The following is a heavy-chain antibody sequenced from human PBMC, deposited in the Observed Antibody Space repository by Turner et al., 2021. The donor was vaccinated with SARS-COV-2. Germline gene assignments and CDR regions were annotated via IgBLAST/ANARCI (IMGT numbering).Heavy chain of an antibody. CDR1: GFTFDGYA. J-gene: IGHJ3*02. CDR2: ISWDSSSI. D-gene: IGHD2-15*01. V-gene: IGHV3-9*01. Sequence: EVQQVESGGGLVQPGRSLSLSCAASGFTFDGYAMHWVRQAPVKGLAWFSEISWDSSSIVYPCSEKRHFIIARYNANNSLYLQMNLLRPEDTALYYCAKDISFSGSWSDAVDIWGQGTMVTVSS. CDR3: AKDISFSGSWSDAVDI.